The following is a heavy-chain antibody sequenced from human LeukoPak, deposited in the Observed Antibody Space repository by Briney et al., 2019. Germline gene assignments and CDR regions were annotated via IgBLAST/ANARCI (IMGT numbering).Heavy chain of an antibody. V-gene: IGHV3-23*01. D-gene: IGHD2-8*01. Sequence: GGSLRLSCAASAFTFSSYAMSWVRQAPGKGLEWVSAISGSGGSTYYADSVKGRFTISRDNSKNTLYLQMNSLRAEDTALYYCAREYCTNGVCYQAAFDYWGQGTLVTVSS. J-gene: IGHJ4*02. CDR2: ISGSGGST. CDR1: AFTFSSYA. CDR3: AREYCTNGVCYQAAFDY.